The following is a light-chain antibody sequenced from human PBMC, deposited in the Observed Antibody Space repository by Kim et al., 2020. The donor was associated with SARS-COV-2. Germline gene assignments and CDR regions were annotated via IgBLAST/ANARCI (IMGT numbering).Light chain of an antibody. Sequence: HSITISCTGTSSDVGSYTNGSWYQQHPGKAPKLMLYDVSNLPSGVSNRFSGSKSGNTASLSISGLQAEDEADYYCSSYTSSTPYVFGTGTKVTVL. V-gene: IGLV2-14*03. CDR3: SSYTSSTPYV. CDR2: DVS. CDR1: SSDVGSYTN. J-gene: IGLJ1*01.